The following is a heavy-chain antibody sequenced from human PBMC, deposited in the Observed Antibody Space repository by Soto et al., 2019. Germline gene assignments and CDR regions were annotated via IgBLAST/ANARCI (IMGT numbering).Heavy chain of an antibody. Sequence: GGSLRLSCAASGFTFSSYWMSWVRQAPGKGLEWVANIKQDGSEKYYVDSVKGRFTISRDNAKNSLYLQMNSLRAEDTVVYYCARDRKVAGSDAFDIWGQGTMVTVSS. V-gene: IGHV3-7*03. CDR1: GFTFSSYW. CDR2: IKQDGSEK. J-gene: IGHJ3*02. D-gene: IGHD6-19*01. CDR3: ARDRKVAGSDAFDI.